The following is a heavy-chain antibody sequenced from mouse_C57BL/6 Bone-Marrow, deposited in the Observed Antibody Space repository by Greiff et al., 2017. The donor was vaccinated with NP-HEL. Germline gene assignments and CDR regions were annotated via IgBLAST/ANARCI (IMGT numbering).Heavy chain of an antibody. CDR3: ARWVYYDYDDAMDY. D-gene: IGHD2-4*01. CDR2: IYPRSGNT. CDR1: GYTFTSYG. Sequence: QVQLQQSGAELARPGASVKLSCKASGYTFTSYGISWVKQRTGQGLEWIGEIYPRSGNTYYNEKFKGKATLTADKSSSTAYMKLRSLTSEDSAVYFCARWVYYDYDDAMDYWGQGTSVTVSS. V-gene: IGHV1-81*01. J-gene: IGHJ4*01.